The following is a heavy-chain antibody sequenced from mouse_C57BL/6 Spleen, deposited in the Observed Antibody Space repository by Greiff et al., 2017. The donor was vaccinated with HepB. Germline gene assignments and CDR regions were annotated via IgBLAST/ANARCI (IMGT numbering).Heavy chain of an antibody. V-gene: IGHV1-53*01. CDR3: ARSKVTTVLDY. Sequence: QVHVKQPGTELVKPGASVKLSCKASGYTFTSYWMHWVKQRPGQGLEWIGNINPSNGGTNYNEKFKSKATLTVDKSSSTAYMQLSSLTSEDSAVYYCARSKVTTVLDYWGQGTSVTVSS. D-gene: IGHD2-2*01. CDR2: INPSNGGT. CDR1: GYTFTSYW. J-gene: IGHJ4*01.